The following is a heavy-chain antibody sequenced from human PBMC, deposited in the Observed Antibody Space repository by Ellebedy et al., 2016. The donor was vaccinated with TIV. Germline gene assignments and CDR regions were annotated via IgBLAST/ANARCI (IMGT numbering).Heavy chain of an antibody. CDR1: GFTFSSYA. V-gene: IGHV3-23*03. D-gene: IGHD1-14*01. Sequence: GGSLRLXCAASGFTFSSYAMSWVRQAPGKGLEWVSVIYSGGSTYYADSVKGRFTISRDNAKNSLYLQMNSLRAEDTAVYYCAKDHTGGAFDIWGQGTMVTVSS. CDR2: IYSGGST. CDR3: AKDHTGGAFDI. J-gene: IGHJ3*02.